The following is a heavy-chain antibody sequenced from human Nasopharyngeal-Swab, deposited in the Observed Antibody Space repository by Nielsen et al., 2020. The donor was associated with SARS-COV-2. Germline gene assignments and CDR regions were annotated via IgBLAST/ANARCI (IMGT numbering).Heavy chain of an antibody. Sequence: SKTLSLTCTVSGGSISSYYWTWIRQPPGKGLECIGYISYSGSTNYNPSLKSRVTISVDTSKNQFSLKLSSVTAADTVVYYCTRRTLSSSGYYFDYWGQGTLVTVSS. J-gene: IGHJ4*02. CDR2: ISYSGST. CDR3: TRRTLSSSGYYFDY. V-gene: IGHV4-59*08. D-gene: IGHD2-2*01. CDR1: GGSISSYY.